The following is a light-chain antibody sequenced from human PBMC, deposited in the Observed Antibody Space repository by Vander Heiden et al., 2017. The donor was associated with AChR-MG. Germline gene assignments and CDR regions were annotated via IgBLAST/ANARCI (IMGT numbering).Light chain of an antibody. CDR3: SSYAGSDKGVV. CDR1: SSCVVGYNY. J-gene: IGLJ2*01. CDR2: EVS. Sequence: QSALTQPPSASGSPGQPVTIAWIGTSSCVVGYNYVSGYQQHPGKAPKLMIYEVSKRHSGVPDRFSASKSGNAASLTVSGVQAEDEADYYCSSYAGSDKGVVFGGGTKLTVL. V-gene: IGLV2-8*01.